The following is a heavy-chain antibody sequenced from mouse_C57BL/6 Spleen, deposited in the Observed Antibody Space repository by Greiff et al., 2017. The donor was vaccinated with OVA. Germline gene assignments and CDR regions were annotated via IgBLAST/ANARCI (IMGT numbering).Heavy chain of an antibody. CDR1: GYAFSSYW. J-gene: IGHJ2*01. CDR3: ARTTTVVAIDY. D-gene: IGHD1-1*01. V-gene: IGHV1-80*01. Sequence: QVQLKESGAELVKPGASVKISCKASGYAFSSYWMNWVKQRPGKGLECIGQIYPGDGDTNYNGKFKGKATLTADKSSSTAYMQLSSLTSEDSAVYFCARTTTVVAIDYWGQGTTLTVSS. CDR2: IYPGDGDT.